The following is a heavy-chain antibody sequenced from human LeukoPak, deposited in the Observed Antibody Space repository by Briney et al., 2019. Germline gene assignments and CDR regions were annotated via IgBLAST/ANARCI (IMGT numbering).Heavy chain of an antibody. CDR1: GFTFSGHW. D-gene: IGHD3-3*01. Sequence: GGSLRLSCTASGFTFSGHWIHWVRQPPGMGLVWVSRINERGTDSMYAESVKGRFTISRDNAKNSLYLQMNSLRAEDTAVYYCARDVPAVNDFWSGYPVLWHYYYYMDVWGKGTTVTVSS. CDR2: INERGTDS. V-gene: IGHV3-74*03. CDR3: ARDVPAVNDFWSGYPVLWHYYYYMDV. J-gene: IGHJ6*03.